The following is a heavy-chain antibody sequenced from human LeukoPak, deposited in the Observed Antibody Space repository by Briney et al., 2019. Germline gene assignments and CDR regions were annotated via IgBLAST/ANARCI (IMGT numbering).Heavy chain of an antibody. CDR3: ARNKKGDRYTYGHDY. CDR2: ISYDGSNK. Sequence: GGSLRLSCAASGFTFSSYGMHWVRQAPGKGLEWVAVISYDGSNKYYADSVKGRFTISRDNSKNALYLQMSSLRAEDTAVYYCARNKKGDRYTYGHDYWGQGTLVTVSS. D-gene: IGHD5-18*01. CDR1: GFTFSSYG. V-gene: IGHV3-30*03. J-gene: IGHJ4*02.